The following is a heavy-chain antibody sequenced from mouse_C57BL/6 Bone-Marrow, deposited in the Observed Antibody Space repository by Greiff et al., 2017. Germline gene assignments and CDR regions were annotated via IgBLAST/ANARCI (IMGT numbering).Heavy chain of an antibody. CDR3: ARDRPFDY. CDR2: ISDGGSYT. Sequence: EVKVVESGGGLVKPGGSLKLSCAASGFTFSSYAMSWVRQTPEKRLEWVATISDGGSYTYYPDNVKGRFTISRDNAKNNLYLQMSHLKSEDTAMYYCARDRPFDYWGQGTTLTVSS. CDR1: GFTFSSYA. J-gene: IGHJ2*01. V-gene: IGHV5-4*01.